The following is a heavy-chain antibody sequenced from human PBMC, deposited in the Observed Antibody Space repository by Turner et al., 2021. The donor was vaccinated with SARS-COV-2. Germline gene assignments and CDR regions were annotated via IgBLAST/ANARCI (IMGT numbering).Heavy chain of an antibody. CDR2: FDPEDGET. D-gene: IGHD3-9*01. V-gene: IGHV1-24*01. J-gene: IGHJ2*01. CDR1: GYTRTELS. Sequence: QVQLVQSGAEVKKPGASVQVSCKVSGYTRTELSMHCVRRDPGKGLGWMGGFDPEDGETIYAQKFQGRVTMTEDTSTDTAYMELSSLRSEDTAVYYCATTLVTSIGDWYFDLWGRGTLVTVSS. CDR3: ATTLVTSIGDWYFDL.